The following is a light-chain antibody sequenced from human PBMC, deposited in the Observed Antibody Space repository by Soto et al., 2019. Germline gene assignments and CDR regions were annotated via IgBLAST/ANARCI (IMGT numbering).Light chain of an antibody. J-gene: IGLJ3*02. V-gene: IGLV2-11*01. CDR1: SSDVGGYNY. CDR2: DVS. CDR3: CSYAGRVV. Sequence: QLALTQPRSVSGSPGQSVTISCTGTSSDVGGYNYVSWYHQHPAKAPKLMIYDVSKRPSGVPDRFSGSKSGNTASLTISGLQAEDEADYYCCSYAGRVVFGGGTKLTVL.